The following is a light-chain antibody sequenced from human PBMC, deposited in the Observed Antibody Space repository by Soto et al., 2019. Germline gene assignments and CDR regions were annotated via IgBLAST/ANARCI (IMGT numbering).Light chain of an antibody. CDR1: SVSIASNY. V-gene: IGLV6-57*04. J-gene: IGLJ6*01. Sequence: NFMLTQPHSVSESPGKTVTISCTRSSVSIASNYVQWYQQRPGSAPTTVIYEDNQRPSGVPDRFSGSIDSSSNSASLTISGLNTEDEADYYCQSYDSSNVNVFGSGTQLTVL. CDR2: EDN. CDR3: QSYDSSNVNV.